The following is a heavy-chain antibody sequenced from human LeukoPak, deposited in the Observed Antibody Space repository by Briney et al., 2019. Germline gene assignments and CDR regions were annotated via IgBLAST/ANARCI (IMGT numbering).Heavy chain of an antibody. CDR1: GVTFSSYS. Sequence: GGSLRLSCAASGVTFSSYSMNWVRQAPGKGLEWVSYISSSSSTIYYADSVKGRFTISRDNAKNSLYLQMNSLRDEDTAVYYCASTSLYYFDYWGQGTLVTVSS. CDR2: ISSSSSTI. CDR3: ASTSLYYFDY. D-gene: IGHD2-2*01. V-gene: IGHV3-48*02. J-gene: IGHJ4*02.